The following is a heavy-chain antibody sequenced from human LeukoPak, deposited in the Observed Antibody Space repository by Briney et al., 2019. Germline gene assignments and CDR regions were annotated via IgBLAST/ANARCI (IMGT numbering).Heavy chain of an antibody. CDR2: IYYSGST. V-gene: IGHV4-39*07. J-gene: IGHJ6*02. Sequence: SETLSLTCTVSGGSISSSSYYWGWIRQPPGKGLEWIGSIYYSGSTYYNPSLKSRVTISVDTSKNQFSLKLSSVTAADTAVYYCARAYGDYGRDDMDVWGQGTTVTVSS. CDR1: GGSISSSSYY. CDR3: ARAYGDYGRDDMDV. D-gene: IGHD4-17*01.